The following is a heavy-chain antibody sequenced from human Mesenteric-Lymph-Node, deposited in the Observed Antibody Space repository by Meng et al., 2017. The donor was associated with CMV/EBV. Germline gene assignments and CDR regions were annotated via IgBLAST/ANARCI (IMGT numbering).Heavy chain of an antibody. J-gene: IGHJ4*02. CDR1: GFTFSSYR. CDR3: ARGSGSSWYMDY. Sequence: GGSLRLSCTASGFTFSSYRMSWVRQAPGKGLEWVSFISSSYSYIYYADSVKGRFTISRDNAKNSLYLQMNSLRGEDTAVYYCARGSGSSWYMDYWGQGTLVTVSS. D-gene: IGHD6-13*01. V-gene: IGHV3-21*01. CDR2: ISSSYSYI.